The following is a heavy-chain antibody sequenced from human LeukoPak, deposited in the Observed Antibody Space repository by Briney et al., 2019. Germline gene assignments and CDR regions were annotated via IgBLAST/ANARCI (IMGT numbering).Heavy chain of an antibody. V-gene: IGHV1-69*13. CDR3: ARASIAAAGTAYYYMDV. CDR1: GGTFSSYA. D-gene: IGHD6-13*01. CDR2: IIPIFGTA. Sequence: SVKVSCKASGGTFSSYAISWVRQAPGQGLEWMGGIIPIFGTANYAQKFQGRVTITADESTSTAYMELSSLRSEDTAVYYCARASIAAAGTAYYYMDVWGKGTTVTVSS. J-gene: IGHJ6*03.